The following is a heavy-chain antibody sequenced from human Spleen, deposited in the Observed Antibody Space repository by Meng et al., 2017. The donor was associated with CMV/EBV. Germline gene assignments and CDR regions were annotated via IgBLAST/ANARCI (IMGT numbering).Heavy chain of an antibody. CDR3: ASLALTGYYNYYYGMDV. Sequence: SETLSLTCAVSGGSFSTNYWSWIRQAPGKGLEWIGEINHRGNTNYNPSLKSRVTISVDTSKKQFSLKVTSVTAADTAVYYCASLALTGYYNYYYGMDVWGQGTTVTVSS. CDR1: GGSFSTNY. V-gene: IGHV4-34*01. D-gene: IGHD3-9*01. J-gene: IGHJ6*02. CDR2: INHRGNT.